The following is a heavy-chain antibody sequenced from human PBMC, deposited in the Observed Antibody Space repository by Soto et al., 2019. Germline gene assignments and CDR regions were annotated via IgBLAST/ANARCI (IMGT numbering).Heavy chain of an antibody. CDR2: IIPIFATA. V-gene: IGHV1-69*06. CDR3: AREDGDCSSTSCSHYGMDV. D-gene: IGHD2-2*01. CDR1: GGTFSSYA. J-gene: IGHJ6*02. Sequence: QVQLVQSGAEVKKPGSSVKVSCKASGGTFSSYAISWVRQAPGQGLEWMGGIIPIFATANYAQKFQGRVTITADKYQSTDYMELSSLRSEDTAVYYCAREDGDCSSTSCSHYGMDVWGQGTTVTVSS.